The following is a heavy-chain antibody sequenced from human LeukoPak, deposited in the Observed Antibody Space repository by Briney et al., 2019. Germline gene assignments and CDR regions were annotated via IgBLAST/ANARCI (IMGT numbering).Heavy chain of an antibody. CDR2: MYNRGST. Sequence: PSETLSLTCTVSGDSISNYYWSWIRQSPGKELEWIGYMYNRGSTIYNPSLKSQVTISTDTSKNQFSLRLTSVTAADTAVYYCARAEKAVTGTLDSWGQGTLITASS. V-gene: IGHV4-59*01. CDR1: GDSISNYY. J-gene: IGHJ4*02. D-gene: IGHD6-19*01. CDR3: ARAEKAVTGTLDS.